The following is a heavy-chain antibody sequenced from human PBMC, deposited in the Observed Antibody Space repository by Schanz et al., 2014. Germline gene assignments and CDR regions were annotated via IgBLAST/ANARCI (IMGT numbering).Heavy chain of an antibody. CDR3: ARGRQQLGSFDY. J-gene: IGHJ4*02. V-gene: IGHV4-4*02. CDR1: GGFISSINW. CDR2: IGHSGNT. D-gene: IGHD6-13*01. Sequence: QVQLQESGPGLVKPSGTLSLTCAVSGGFISSINWWSWVRQSPGTGLKWIGDIGHSGNTKDNPSLKSRVPMSVETSKTQFSLNLSSVTAADTAVYYCARGRQQLGSFDYWGPGTLVSVSS.